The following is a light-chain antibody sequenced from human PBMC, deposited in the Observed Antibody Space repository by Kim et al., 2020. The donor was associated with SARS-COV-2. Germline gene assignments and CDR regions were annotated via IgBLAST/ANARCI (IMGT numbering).Light chain of an antibody. J-gene: IGKJ1*01. CDR1: QSVSSSY. Sequence: EIVLTQSPGTLSFSPGERATLSCRASQSVSSSYLAWYQHKPGRAPRLLVYAASNRATGIPDRFSGSGSGTDFTLTIGRLEPEDFAVYYCQQYAGSPWTFGQGTKVDIK. CDR2: AAS. V-gene: IGKV3-20*01. CDR3: QQYAGSPWT.